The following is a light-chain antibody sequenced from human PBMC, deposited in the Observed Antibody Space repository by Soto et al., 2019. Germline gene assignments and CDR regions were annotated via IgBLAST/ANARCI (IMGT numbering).Light chain of an antibody. V-gene: IGKV3-15*01. CDR1: RSVSGSY. CDR2: GAS. CDR3: HQYNKWPPIT. J-gene: IGKJ5*01. Sequence: EIVLTQSPGTLSLSPGERVTLSCRASRSVSGSYLAWYQQKPGQAPRLLIYGASSRATGIPARFSGSGSGTEFTLTISNLQSEDFAVYYCHQYNKWPPITFGQGTRLEIK.